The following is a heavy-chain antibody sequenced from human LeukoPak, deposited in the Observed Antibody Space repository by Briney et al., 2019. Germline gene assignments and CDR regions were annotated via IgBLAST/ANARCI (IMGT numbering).Heavy chain of an antibody. Sequence: SETLSLTCTVSGDSITTYYWSWIRQPPGKGLEWIAYIYYTGNTNYNPSLKSRVTISVDTSKNQISLKLSSVTAADTAVYYCAKLYSSSLGLRNWGQGSLVTVSS. D-gene: IGHD2-8*01. J-gene: IGHJ4*02. CDR1: GDSITTYY. CDR2: IYYTGNT. V-gene: IGHV4-59*01. CDR3: AKLYSSSLGLRN.